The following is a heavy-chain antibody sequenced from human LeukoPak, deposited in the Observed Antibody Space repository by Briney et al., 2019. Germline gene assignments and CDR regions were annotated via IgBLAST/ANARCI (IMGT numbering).Heavy chain of an antibody. V-gene: IGHV3-33*06. CDR1: GFTFSSHG. J-gene: IGHJ3*02. CDR2: RWYDGSNK. Sequence: GGSLRLSCAASGFTFSSHGMYWVRQAPGKGLERVAVRWYDGSNKYYADSVKGRFTVSRDNSKNTLYLQMNSLRAEDTAVYYCAKDRSSWLGIDAFDIWGQGTMVTVSS. CDR3: AKDRSSWLGIDAFDI. D-gene: IGHD6-13*01.